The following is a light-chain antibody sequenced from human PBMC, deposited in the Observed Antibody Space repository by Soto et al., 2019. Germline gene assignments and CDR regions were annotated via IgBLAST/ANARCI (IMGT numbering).Light chain of an antibody. Sequence: EIVLTQSPAALSVSPGGRATLSCRASKDVMYDLAWYQQKPGQSPRLLVYGEYTRVSDARPKYRGSGSGREFSLNTSSLQSQDCATYYCQQYRSCHRTFSQGSRVEIK. CDR3: QQYRSCHRT. J-gene: IGKJ1*01. CDR2: GEY. V-gene: IGKV3-15*01. CDR1: KDVMYD.